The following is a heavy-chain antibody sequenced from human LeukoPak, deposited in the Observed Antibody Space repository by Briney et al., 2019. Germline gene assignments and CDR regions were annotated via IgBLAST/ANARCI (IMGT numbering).Heavy chain of an antibody. V-gene: IGHV2-5*01. CDR1: GFSLSTPGMG. J-gene: IGHJ4*02. D-gene: IGHD3-9*01. Sequence: SGPTLVNPTQTLTLTCTFSGFSLSTPGMGVGWIRQPPGKALEWLALNYYNDDRRYSPSLRSRLTITRDTSKNQVVLVMTNMDPVDTATYYCAHIVVTIDWRSYFDYWGQGALVTVSS. CDR2: NYYNDDR. CDR3: AHIVVTIDWRSYFDY.